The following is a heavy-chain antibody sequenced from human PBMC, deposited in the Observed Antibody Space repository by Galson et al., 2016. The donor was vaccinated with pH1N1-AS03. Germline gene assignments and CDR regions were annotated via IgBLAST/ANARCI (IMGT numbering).Heavy chain of an antibody. CDR1: GFPFSGYW. J-gene: IGHJ6*02. Sequence: SLRLSCAASGFPFSGYWMTWVRQAAGKGLEWVASIKQDGSDKQYVDSVKGRFTISKDNAKNSLYLQMNSLRPEDTAVYYCAKAVAGSLNLYYYYDADVWGQGTTVTVSS. CDR2: IKQDGSDK. D-gene: IGHD6-19*01. CDR3: AKAVAGSLNLYYYYDADV. V-gene: IGHV3-7*03.